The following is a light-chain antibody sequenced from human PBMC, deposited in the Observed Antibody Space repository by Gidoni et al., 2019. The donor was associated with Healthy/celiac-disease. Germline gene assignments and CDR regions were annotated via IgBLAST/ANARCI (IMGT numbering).Light chain of an antibody. CDR1: QSVSSY. CDR3: QQRSNWPPKLT. CDR2: DAS. V-gene: IGKV3-11*01. Sequence: EIVLTQSPATLSLSPGERATLSCRASQSVSSYLAWYQQKPGQAPRLLIYDASNRATGIPARFSGRGSGTDFTLTISSLEPEDFAVYYCQQRSNWPPKLTFGGXTKVEIK. J-gene: IGKJ4*01.